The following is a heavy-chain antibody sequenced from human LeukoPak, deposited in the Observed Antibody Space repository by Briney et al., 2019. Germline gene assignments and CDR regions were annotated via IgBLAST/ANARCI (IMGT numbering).Heavy chain of an antibody. CDR1: GITFSGYG. CDR3: AKARIVVVPAALFDY. D-gene: IGHD2-2*01. V-gene: IGHV3-23*01. J-gene: IGHJ4*02. Sequence: GGSLRLFCAASGITFSGYGMSWVRQAPGEGLELGLTISGSGGSTYYADSVKGRFTISRDNSKNTLYLQMNSLRAEDTAVYYCAKARIVVVPAALFDYWGQGTLVTVPS. CDR2: ISGSGGST.